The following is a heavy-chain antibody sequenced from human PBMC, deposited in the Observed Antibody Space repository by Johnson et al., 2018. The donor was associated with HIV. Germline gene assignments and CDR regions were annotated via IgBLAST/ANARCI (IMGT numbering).Heavy chain of an antibody. Sequence: VQLVESGGGLVKPGGSLRLSCAASGFTFSDYYMSWVRQAPGKGLEWVANIKQDGSERYYVDSVKCRFTISRDNAKNSLYLQMNSLRAEDTAVYYCARGALGSFDIWGQGTMVTVSA. CDR2: IKQDGSER. CDR1: GFTFSDYY. V-gene: IGHV3-7*01. J-gene: IGHJ3*02. CDR3: ARGALGSFDI. D-gene: IGHD3-10*01.